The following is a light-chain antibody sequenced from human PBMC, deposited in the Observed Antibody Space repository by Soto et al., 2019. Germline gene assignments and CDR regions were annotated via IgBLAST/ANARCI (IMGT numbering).Light chain of an antibody. J-gene: IGLJ3*02. V-gene: IGLV1-47*01. Sequence: QSVLTQPPSTSGTPGQRVTISCSGSSSNIGSNYVYWYQQLPGTAPKLLIYRNSQRPSGVPDRFSGSKSGSSASLAISGLRCEDEADYYCATWDDSLSGQVFGGGTQLTV. CDR1: SSNIGSNY. CDR3: ATWDDSLSGQV. CDR2: RNS.